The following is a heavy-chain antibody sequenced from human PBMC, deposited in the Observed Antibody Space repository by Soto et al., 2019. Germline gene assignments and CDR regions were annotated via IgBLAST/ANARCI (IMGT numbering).Heavy chain of an antibody. Sequence: QLQLQESGSGLVKPSQTLSLTCAVSGGSISRGCYSWSWIRQPPGKGLECIGSIYHSGSTYNTPSIKSRIATPGDRTDYQSSRQLSSVPAADTAVYLCARGKMVAAHHWGEGTLVNVS. V-gene: IGHV4-30-2*01. CDR2: IYHSGST. J-gene: IGHJ4*02. D-gene: IGHD2-15*01. CDR1: GGSISRGCYS. CDR3: ARGKMVAAHH.